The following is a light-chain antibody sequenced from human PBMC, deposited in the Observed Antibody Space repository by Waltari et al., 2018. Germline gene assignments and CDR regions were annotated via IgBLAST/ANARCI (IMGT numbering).Light chain of an antibody. Sequence: QSALTQPPSVPGSPGQSVTLSCTATSTDVGNYNRVSWYQQSPGTAPKPMIYDVTNRPSGVPDRFSGSKSGNTASLTISGLQAEDEADYYCSSPTTSITWVFGGGTKLTVL. CDR3: SSPTTSITWV. CDR2: DVT. CDR1: STDVGNYNR. V-gene: IGLV2-18*02. J-gene: IGLJ3*02.